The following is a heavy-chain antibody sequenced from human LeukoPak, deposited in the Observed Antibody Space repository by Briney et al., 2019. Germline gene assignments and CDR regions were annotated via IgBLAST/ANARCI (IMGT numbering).Heavy chain of an antibody. CDR2: MSGSGGAGT. J-gene: IGHJ6*02. Sequence: PGGSLRLSCAVSGFTFTSYAMSWGRHAPGQGLEGGSTMSGSGGAGTYYADSVKGRFTVSRDNSRNTLYLPMNSLRAEDTAVYYCVKDRGGSPFYGMDVWGQGTTVTVSS. CDR1: GFTFTSYA. CDR3: VKDRGGSPFYGMDV. V-gene: IGHV3-23*01. D-gene: IGHD1-26*01.